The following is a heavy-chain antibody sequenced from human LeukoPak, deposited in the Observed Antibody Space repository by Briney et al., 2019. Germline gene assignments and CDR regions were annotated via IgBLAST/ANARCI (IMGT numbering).Heavy chain of an antibody. J-gene: IGHJ3*02. CDR2: ISAYNGNT. D-gene: IGHD6-19*01. V-gene: IGHV1-18*01. CDR1: GYTVTSYG. CDR3: ARDIFRSGWSSVTDAFDI. Sequence: ASVKVSCKASGYTVTSYGISWVRQAPGQGLEWMGWISAYNGNTNYAQKLQGRVTMTTDTSTSTAYMELRSLRSDDTAVYYCARDIFRSGWSSVTDAFDIWGQGTMVTVPS.